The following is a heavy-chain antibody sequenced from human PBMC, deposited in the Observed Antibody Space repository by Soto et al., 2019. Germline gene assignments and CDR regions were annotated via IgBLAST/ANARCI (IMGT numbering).Heavy chain of an antibody. J-gene: IGHJ4*02. CDR3: ASVSEVVPAAMFNY. Sequence: SQTLSLTCTVSGGSISSYYWSWIRQPPGKGLEWIGYIYYSGSTNYNPSLKSRVTISVDTSKNQFSLKLSSVTAADTAVYYCASVSEVVPAAMFNYWGQGTLVTVSS. CDR1: GGSISSYY. D-gene: IGHD2-2*01. V-gene: IGHV4-59*01. CDR2: IYYSGST.